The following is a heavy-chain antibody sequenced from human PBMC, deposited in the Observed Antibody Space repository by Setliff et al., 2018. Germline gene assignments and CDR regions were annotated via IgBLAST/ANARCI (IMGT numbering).Heavy chain of an antibody. V-gene: IGHV4-59*01. CDR3: ARTSGSLHMEYYFDY. CDR2: IYYSGST. CDR1: GGSISSYY. J-gene: IGHJ4*02. Sequence: SETLSLTCTVSGGSISSYYWSWIRQPPGKGLEWIGYIYYSGSTYYSPSLKSRVAISVDTSKNQFSLKLSSVTAADTAVYYCARTSGSLHMEYYFDYWGQGTLVTVSS. D-gene: IGHD3-10*01.